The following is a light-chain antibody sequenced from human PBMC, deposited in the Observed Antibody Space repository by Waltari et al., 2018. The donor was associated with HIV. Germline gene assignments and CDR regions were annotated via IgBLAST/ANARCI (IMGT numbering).Light chain of an antibody. CDR2: AAS. Sequence: DIQMTQSPSSLSASVGDRVTITSRASQGIRHDLGWYQQKPGKAPKRLIYAASILQSGVPSRFSGSGSGTEFTLTISSLQPEDFATYYCLQHNSYPLSFGGGTKVEIK. J-gene: IGKJ4*01. CDR1: QGIRHD. CDR3: LQHNSYPLS. V-gene: IGKV1-17*01.